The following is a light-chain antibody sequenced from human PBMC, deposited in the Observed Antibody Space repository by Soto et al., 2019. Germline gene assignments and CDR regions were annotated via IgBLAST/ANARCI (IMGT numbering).Light chain of an antibody. CDR3: SSYTSSSTPYV. V-gene: IGLV2-14*01. J-gene: IGLJ1*01. CDR1: NSDDGGYNY. Sequence: QSVLTQPASVSGSPGQSITISCTGTNSDDGGYNYVSWYQQHPGKAPKLMIYDVSNRPSGVSNRFSGSKSGNTASLTISGLQAEDEADYYCSSYTSSSTPYVFGTGTKVTVL. CDR2: DVS.